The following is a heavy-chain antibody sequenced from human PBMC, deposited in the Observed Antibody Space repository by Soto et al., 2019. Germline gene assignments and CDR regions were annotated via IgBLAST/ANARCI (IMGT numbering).Heavy chain of an antibody. CDR1: GYTFSTDG. D-gene: IGHD2-2*01. V-gene: IGHV1-18*01. CDR3: ARVVPGAEAWFCP. CDR2: ISLYSDGT. J-gene: IGHJ5*02. Sequence: QVQLVQSGGEVKRPGASVKVSCKTSGYTFSTDGITWVRHSPGQPLEWLGWISLYSDGTNYAQKFQCRVSMTTDTSTTTAYMELRSLRADDTAVYYCARVVPGAEAWFCPWGQGTMVTVSS.